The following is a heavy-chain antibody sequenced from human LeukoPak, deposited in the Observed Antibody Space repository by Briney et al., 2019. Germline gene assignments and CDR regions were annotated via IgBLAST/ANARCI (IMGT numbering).Heavy chain of an antibody. J-gene: IGHJ6*03. Sequence: LSLTCTVSGGSISSSSYYMSWIRQAPGKGLEWVSYISSSGSTIYYADSVKGRFTISRDNAKNSLYLQMNSLRAEDTAVYYCARVRSEYSRWAIYYYYYMDVWGKGTTVTVSS. CDR2: ISSSGSTI. CDR3: ARVRSEYSRWAIYYYYYMDV. D-gene: IGHD4-11*01. V-gene: IGHV3-11*04. CDR1: GGSISSSSYY.